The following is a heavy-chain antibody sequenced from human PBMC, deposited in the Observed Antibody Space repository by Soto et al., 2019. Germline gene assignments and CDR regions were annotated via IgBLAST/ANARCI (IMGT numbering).Heavy chain of an antibody. J-gene: IGHJ4*02. V-gene: IGHV3-23*01. D-gene: IGHD1-26*01. Sequence: GGSLRLSCAASGFTFSSYVVSWVRQAPGKGLEWVSTISGGGASTYYADSVKGRFTISRDNSKNTLYLQMNSLTAEVTAIYYCAKDLGGSYGRFDCWGQGTLVTVS. CDR2: ISGGGAST. CDR1: GFTFSSYV. CDR3: AKDLGGSYGRFDC.